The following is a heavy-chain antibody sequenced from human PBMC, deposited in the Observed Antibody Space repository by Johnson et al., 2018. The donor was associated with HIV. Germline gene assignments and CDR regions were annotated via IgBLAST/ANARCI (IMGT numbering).Heavy chain of an antibody. CDR1: GFTFSNYG. CDR3: AKARDATRQTDALDV. J-gene: IGHJ3*01. V-gene: IGHV3-33*06. CDR2: IWFDGSNQ. Sequence: QVHLVESGGGVVQPGRSLRLSCAASGFTFSNYGMDWVRQAPGKGLEWVAVIWFDGSNQFYADSVKGRFTISRDNSKNTLFLEMNSLRAEDTAVYYCAKARDATRQTDALDVWGQGTMVTVSS.